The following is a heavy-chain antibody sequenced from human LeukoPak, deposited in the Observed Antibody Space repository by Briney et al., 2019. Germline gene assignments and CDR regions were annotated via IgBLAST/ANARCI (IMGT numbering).Heavy chain of an antibody. J-gene: IGHJ3*02. CDR2: ISSSSSYI. D-gene: IGHD3-22*01. Sequence: GGSLRLSCAASGFTFSSYSMNWVRQAPGKGLEWVSSISSSSSYIYYADSVKGRFTISRDNAKNSLYPQMNSLRAEDTAVYYCARDPPTYDSSGYYGDAFDIWGQGTMVTVSS. V-gene: IGHV3-21*01. CDR1: GFTFSSYS. CDR3: ARDPPTYDSSGYYGDAFDI.